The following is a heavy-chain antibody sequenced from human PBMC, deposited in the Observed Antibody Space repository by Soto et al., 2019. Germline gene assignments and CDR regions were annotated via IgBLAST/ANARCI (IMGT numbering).Heavy chain of an antibody. J-gene: IGHJ4*02. D-gene: IGHD4-17*01. CDR3: EKAYGDYYFDY. CDR2: IGGSGGST. Sequence: GGSLRLSCAASGFTFSSYAMSWVRQAPGKGLEWVSAIGGSGGSTYYADSVKGRFTISRDNSKNTLYLQMNSLRAEDTAVYYCEKAYGDYYFDYWGQGALVTVSS. V-gene: IGHV3-23*01. CDR1: GFTFSSYA.